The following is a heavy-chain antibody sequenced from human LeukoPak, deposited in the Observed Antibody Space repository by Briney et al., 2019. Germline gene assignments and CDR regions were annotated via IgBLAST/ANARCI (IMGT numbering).Heavy chain of an antibody. CDR2: INPSGGGT. D-gene: IGHD5-18*01. CDR1: GGTFSSYA. J-gene: IGHJ4*02. Sequence: ASVKVSCKASGGTFSSYAISWVRQAPGQGLEWMGIINPSGGGTSYAQKFQGRLTMTRDTSTTTVYMELSSLRSEDTAMYYCAREIGPRQLHLWGSAFDYWGQGTLVTVSS. V-gene: IGHV1-46*01. CDR3: AREIGPRQLHLWGSAFDY.